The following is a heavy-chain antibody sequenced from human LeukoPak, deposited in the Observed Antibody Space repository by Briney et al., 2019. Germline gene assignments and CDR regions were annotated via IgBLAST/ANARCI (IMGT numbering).Heavy chain of an antibody. J-gene: IGHJ3*02. CDR1: GYTFTSYA. CDR2: ISAYNGNT. D-gene: IGHD4-17*01. CDR3: ARAFVTTSADAFDI. V-gene: IGHV1-18*01. Sequence: GASVKVSCKASGYTFTSYAMNWVRQAPGQGLEWMGWISAYNGNTNYAQKLQGRVTMTTDTSTSTAYMELRSLRSDDTAVYYCARAFVTTSADAFDIWGQGTMVTVSS.